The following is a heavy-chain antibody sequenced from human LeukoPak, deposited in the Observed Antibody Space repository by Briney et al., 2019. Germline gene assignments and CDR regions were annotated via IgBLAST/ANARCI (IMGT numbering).Heavy chain of an antibody. V-gene: IGHV3-64D*06. J-gene: IGHJ4*02. CDR3: VKARPDTSGYFYED. CDR2: ITSNGGST. Sequence: GGSLRLSCSASGFTFSSYAMHWVRQAPGKGLIYVSAITSNGGSTYYADSVKGRFTISRDNSKNTLYLQMSSLRPEDTAVYYCVKARPDTSGYFYEDWGQGTLVTVSS. CDR1: GFTFSSYA. D-gene: IGHD3-22*01.